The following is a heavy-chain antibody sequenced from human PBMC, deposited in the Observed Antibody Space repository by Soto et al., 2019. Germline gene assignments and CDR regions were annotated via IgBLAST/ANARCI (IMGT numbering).Heavy chain of an antibody. J-gene: IGHJ6*02. CDR1: GDSVSRDTGA. D-gene: IGHD6-19*01. Sequence: SQTLSLTCAISGDSVSRDTGAWNWIRQSPSRGLEWLGRTYYRSKWFNDYALSVKGRMTINPDTSKNQFSLQLNSVTPEDTAVYYCSRDRAESCTYYYGMDFWGQGTTVTVSS. CDR2: TYYRSKWFN. V-gene: IGHV6-1*01. CDR3: SRDRAESCTYYYGMDF.